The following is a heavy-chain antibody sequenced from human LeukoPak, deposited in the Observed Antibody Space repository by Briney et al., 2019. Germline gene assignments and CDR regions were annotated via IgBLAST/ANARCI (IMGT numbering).Heavy chain of an antibody. CDR1: GYTFTSYY. V-gene: IGHV1-46*01. D-gene: IGHD1-26*01. CDR2: INPSGGST. J-gene: IGHJ3*02. CDR3: ARRLMGATTYDAFDI. Sequence: ASVKVSCKASGYTFTSYYMHWVRQAPGQGLEWMGIINPSGGSTSYAQKFQGRVTMTRDMSTSTVYMELSRLRSDDTAVYYCARRLMGATTYDAFDIWGQGTMVTVSS.